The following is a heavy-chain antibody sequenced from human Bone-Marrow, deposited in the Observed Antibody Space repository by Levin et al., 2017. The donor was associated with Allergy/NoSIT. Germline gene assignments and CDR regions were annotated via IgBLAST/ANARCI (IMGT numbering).Heavy chain of an antibody. CDR1: GFTFSSYA. D-gene: IGHD5-18*01. V-gene: IGHV3-23*01. Sequence: GESLKISCAASGFTFSSYAMTWVRQAPGKGLEWVSSLSSSGGATYLADSVKGRFTVSRDNSKNPPYLQLNSLRAEDTAVYYCAKVRPIQQWSPYYYYGMDVWGQGTTVTVSS. J-gene: IGHJ6*02. CDR2: LSSSGGAT. CDR3: AKVRPIQQWSPYYYYGMDV.